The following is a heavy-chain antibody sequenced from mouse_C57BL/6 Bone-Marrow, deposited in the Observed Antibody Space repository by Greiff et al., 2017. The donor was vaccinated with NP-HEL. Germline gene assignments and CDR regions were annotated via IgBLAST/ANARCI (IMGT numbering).Heavy chain of an antibody. Sequence: QVQLQQPGPELVKPGASVKISCKASGYAFSSSWMNWVKQRPGKGLEWIGRIYPGDGDTNYNGKFKGKATLTADKSSSTAYMQLSSLTSEDSAVYFCARGSSKVSWFAYWGQGTLVTVSA. J-gene: IGHJ3*01. D-gene: IGHD2-10*02. CDR3: ARGSSKVSWFAY. CDR1: GYAFSSSW. CDR2: IYPGDGDT. V-gene: IGHV1-82*01.